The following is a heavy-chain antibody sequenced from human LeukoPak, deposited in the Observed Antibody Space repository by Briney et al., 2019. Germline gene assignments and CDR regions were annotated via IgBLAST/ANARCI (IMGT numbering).Heavy chain of an antibody. CDR3: ARDDPNYGSGSYYTLDY. CDR1: GGTFSSYA. CDR2: FIPIFGTA. J-gene: IGHJ4*02. V-gene: IGHV1-69*13. Sequence: SVKVSCKASGGTFSSYAISWVRQAPGQGLEWMGGFIPIFGTANYAQKFQGRATITADESTSTAYMELSRLRSEDTAVYYCARDDPNYGSGSYYTLDYWGQGTLVTVSS. D-gene: IGHD3-10*01.